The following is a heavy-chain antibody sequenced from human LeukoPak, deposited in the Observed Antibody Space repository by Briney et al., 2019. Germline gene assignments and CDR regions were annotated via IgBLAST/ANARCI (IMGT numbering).Heavy chain of an antibody. Sequence: ASVKVSCKASGYTFTGYYMHWVRQAPGQGNELMGRINPNSGGTNYAQKFQGRVTMTRDTSISTAYMELSRLRSDDTAVYYCARGVYYDSRKGTDYWGQGTLVTVSS. J-gene: IGHJ4*02. D-gene: IGHD3-22*01. CDR3: ARGVYYDSRKGTDY. V-gene: IGHV1-2*06. CDR2: INPNSGGT. CDR1: GYTFTGYY.